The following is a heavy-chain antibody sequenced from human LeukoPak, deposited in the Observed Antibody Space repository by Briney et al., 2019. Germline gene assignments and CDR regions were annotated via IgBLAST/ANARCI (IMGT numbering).Heavy chain of an antibody. D-gene: IGHD6-19*01. V-gene: IGHV1-2*02. J-gene: IGHJ4*02. CDR1: GYTFTGYY. CDR2: INPNSGGT. Sequence: ASVKVSCKASGYTFTGYYMHWVRQAPGQGLEWMGWINPNSGGTNYAQKFQGRVTITADKSTSTAYMELSSLRSEDTAVYYCARMPVAGLGVYFDYWGQGTLVTVSS. CDR3: ARMPVAGLGVYFDY.